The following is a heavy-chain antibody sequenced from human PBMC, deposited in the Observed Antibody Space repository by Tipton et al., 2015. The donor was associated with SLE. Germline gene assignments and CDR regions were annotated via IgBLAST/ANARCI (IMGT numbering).Heavy chain of an antibody. D-gene: IGHD6-6*01. CDR1: GGSISSGNYY. J-gene: IGHJ6*03. V-gene: IGHV4-61*02. Sequence: TLSLPCTVSGGSISSGNYYWTWIRQPAGEGLEWIGRIFSRGSTNNNPSLKSRVTMSLDTAKNQFSLKLNSVTAADTAVYYCAREVVTATRLNYYYYMDVWGKGTTVTISS. CDR3: AREVVTATRLNYYYYMDV. CDR2: IFSRGST.